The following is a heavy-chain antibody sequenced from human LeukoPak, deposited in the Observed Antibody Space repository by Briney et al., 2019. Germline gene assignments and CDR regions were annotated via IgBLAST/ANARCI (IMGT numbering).Heavy chain of an antibody. CDR1: GFTFDDYA. CDR3: AKVYDSSGTDY. CDR2: ISWNSGSI. V-gene: IGHV3-9*01. Sequence: PGRSLRLSCAASGFTFDDYAMHWVRQAPGKGLEWVSGISWNSGSIGYADSVKGRFTISRDNAKNSLYLQMNSLRAEDTALYYCAKVYDSSGTDYWGQGTLVTVSS. J-gene: IGHJ4*02. D-gene: IGHD3-22*01.